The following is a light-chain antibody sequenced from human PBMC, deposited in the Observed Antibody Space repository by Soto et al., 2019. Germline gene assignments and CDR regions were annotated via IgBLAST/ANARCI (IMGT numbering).Light chain of an antibody. V-gene: IGLV3-1*01. CDR1: KLGDKY. CDR2: QDN. CDR3: QAWDSSTFYV. Sequence: SYELTQPPSVSVSPGQTASITCSGDKLGDKYACWYQQKPGQSPVLVIYQDNKQPSGIPERFSGSNSGNTATLTISGTQAMDEADYYCQAWDSSTFYVFGTGTKLTVL. J-gene: IGLJ1*01.